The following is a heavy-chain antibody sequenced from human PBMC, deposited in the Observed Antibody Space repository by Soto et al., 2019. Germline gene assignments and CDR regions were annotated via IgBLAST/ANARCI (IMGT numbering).Heavy chain of an antibody. V-gene: IGHV3-30-3*01. CDR1: GFTFSSYA. CDR3: ARASSSSWHGRWYFDY. CDR2: ISYDGSNK. Sequence: GGSLRLSCAASGFTFSSYAMHWVRQAPGKGLEWVAVISYDGSNKYYADSVKGRFTISRDNSKNTLYLQMNSLRAEDTAVYYCARASSSSWHGRWYFDYWGQGTLVTVSS. D-gene: IGHD6-13*01. J-gene: IGHJ4*02.